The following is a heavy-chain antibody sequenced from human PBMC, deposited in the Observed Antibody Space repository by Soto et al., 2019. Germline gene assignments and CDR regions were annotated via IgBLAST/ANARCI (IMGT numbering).Heavy chain of an antibody. CDR1: GSTFTGYY. CDR2: INPNSGGT. Sequence: ASVKVSCKASGSTFTGYYMHWVRQAPGQGLEWMGWINPNSGGTNYAQKFQGWVTMTRDTSISTAYMELSRLRSDDTAVYYCARDLWELRGDYYYYGMDVWGQGTTVTVSS. D-gene: IGHD1-26*01. V-gene: IGHV1-2*04. J-gene: IGHJ6*02. CDR3: ARDLWELRGDYYYYGMDV.